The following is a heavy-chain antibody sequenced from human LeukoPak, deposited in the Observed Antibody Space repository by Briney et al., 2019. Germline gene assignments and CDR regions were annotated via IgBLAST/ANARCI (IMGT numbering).Heavy chain of an antibody. V-gene: IGHV4-59*01. Sequence: PSETLSLTCTVSGGSISSYYWSWIRQPPGKGLEWIGYIYYSGSTNYNPSLKSRVTISVDTSKNQFSLKLSSVTAADTAVYYCARDRAIAAAGILGWYFDLWGRGTLATVSS. D-gene: IGHD6-13*01. CDR3: ARDRAIAAAGILGWYFDL. J-gene: IGHJ2*01. CDR2: IYYSGST. CDR1: GGSISSYY.